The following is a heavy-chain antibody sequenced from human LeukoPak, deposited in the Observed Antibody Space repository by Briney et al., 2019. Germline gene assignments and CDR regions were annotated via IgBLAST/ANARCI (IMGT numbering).Heavy chain of an antibody. Sequence: GGSLRLSCAASGCTFSSYRMSRVREAPRKGLEWVANIKQDGSEKYYVDSVKGRFTISRDNAKNSLYLQMNSLRAEDTAVYYCARDRPPFTVTTFHDAFDIWGQGTMVTVSS. D-gene: IGHD4-17*01. CDR2: IKQDGSEK. CDR1: GCTFSSYR. J-gene: IGHJ3*02. V-gene: IGHV3-7*01. CDR3: ARDRPPFTVTTFHDAFDI.